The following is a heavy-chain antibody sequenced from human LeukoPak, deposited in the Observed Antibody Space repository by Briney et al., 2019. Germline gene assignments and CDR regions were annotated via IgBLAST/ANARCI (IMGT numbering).Heavy chain of an antibody. J-gene: IGHJ6*02. V-gene: IGHV1-2*02. CDR2: INPNSGGT. CDR3: ARDPPTEEITIFGVAYYYYGMDV. CDR1: GYSFTGYY. Sequence: ASVKVSCKASGYSFTGYYMHWVRQAPGQGLEWMGWINPNSGGTNYAQKFQGRVTMTRDTSSSTAYMELSRLRSDDTAVYYCARDPPTEEITIFGVAYYYYGMDVWGQGTTVTVSS. D-gene: IGHD3-3*01.